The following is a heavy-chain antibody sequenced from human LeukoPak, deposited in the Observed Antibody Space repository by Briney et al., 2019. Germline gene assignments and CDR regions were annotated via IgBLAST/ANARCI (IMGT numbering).Heavy chain of an antibody. J-gene: IGHJ5*02. CDR1: GYTFTSYD. Sequence: ASVKVSCKASGYTFTSYDINWVRQATGQGLEWMGWMNPNSGNTGYAQKFQGRVTMTRNTSISTAYMELSSLRSEDTVVYYCARATSLYDSSGYYFFFDPWGQGTLVTVSS. V-gene: IGHV1-8*01. D-gene: IGHD3-22*01. CDR3: ARATSLYDSSGYYFFFDP. CDR2: MNPNSGNT.